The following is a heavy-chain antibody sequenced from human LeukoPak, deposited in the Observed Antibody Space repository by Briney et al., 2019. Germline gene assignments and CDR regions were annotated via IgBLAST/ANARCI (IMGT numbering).Heavy chain of an antibody. J-gene: IGHJ4*02. Sequence: PGGSLRLSCAASGFTFSSYWMHWVRQAPGKGLVWVSRINSDGSSTSYADSVKGRFTISRDNAKNTLYLQMNSLRAEDTAVYYCARDSPSYCGGDCYSEAFDYWGQGTLVTVSS. CDR3: ARDSPSYCGGDCYSEAFDY. D-gene: IGHD2-21*02. CDR2: INSDGSST. V-gene: IGHV3-74*01. CDR1: GFTFSSYW.